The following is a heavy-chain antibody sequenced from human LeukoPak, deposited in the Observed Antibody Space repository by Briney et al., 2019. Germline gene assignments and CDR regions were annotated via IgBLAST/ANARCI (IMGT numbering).Heavy chain of an antibody. CDR3: ARARYYYYYYMDV. D-gene: IGHD1-14*01. CDR1: GGSITNY. J-gene: IGHJ6*03. Sequence: SETLSLTCTVSGGSITNYWSWIRQPAGKGLEWIGRIYTSGSTNYNPSLKSRVTMSVDTSKNQFSLKLSSVTAADTAVYYCARARYYYYYYMDVWGKGTTVTVSS. V-gene: IGHV4-4*07. CDR2: IYTSGST.